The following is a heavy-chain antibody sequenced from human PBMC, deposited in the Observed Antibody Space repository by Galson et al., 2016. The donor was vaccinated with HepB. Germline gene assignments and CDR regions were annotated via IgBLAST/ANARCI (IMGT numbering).Heavy chain of an antibody. J-gene: IGHJ4*02. Sequence: SLRLSCAASGFTFEDYSMHWVRQAPGKGLEWLSLISWAGDITYYAESVEGRFTVPRDNSKSSLYLQLNDLRTDDTALYYRTKEGDGSGSFFDYWGQGTLVTVSS. CDR1: GFTFEDYS. CDR2: ISWAGDIT. CDR3: TKEGDGSGSFFDY. D-gene: IGHD3-10*01. V-gene: IGHV3-43*01.